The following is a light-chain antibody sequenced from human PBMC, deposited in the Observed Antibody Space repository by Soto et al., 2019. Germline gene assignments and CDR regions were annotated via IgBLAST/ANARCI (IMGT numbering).Light chain of an antibody. CDR1: QSVSSN. V-gene: IGKV3-15*01. Sequence: EIVMTQSPATLSVSPGERATLSCRASQSVSSNLAWYQQKPGQAPRLLIYGASTRATGIPARFSGSGSETEFTLTISSLQSEDFAVYHCQQYSDWPSTFGQGTRLEIK. CDR2: GAS. CDR3: QQYSDWPST. J-gene: IGKJ5*01.